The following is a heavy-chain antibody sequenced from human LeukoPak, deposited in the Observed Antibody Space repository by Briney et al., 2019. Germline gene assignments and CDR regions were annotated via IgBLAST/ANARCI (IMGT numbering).Heavy chain of an antibody. CDR2: IIPIFGTA. J-gene: IGHJ4*02. V-gene: IGHV1-69*05. Sequence: GASVKVSCKASGGTFSSYAISWVRQAPGQGLEWMGRIIPIFGTANYAQKFQGRVTITTDGSTSTAYMELSSLRSEDTAVYYCAREPKWELPPDYWGQGTLVTVSS. D-gene: IGHD1-26*01. CDR3: AREPKWELPPDY. CDR1: GGTFSSYA.